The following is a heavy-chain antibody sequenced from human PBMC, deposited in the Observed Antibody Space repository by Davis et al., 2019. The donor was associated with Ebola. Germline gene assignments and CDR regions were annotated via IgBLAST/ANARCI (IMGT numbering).Heavy chain of an antibody. J-gene: IGHJ3*02. D-gene: IGHD4-23*01. CDR2: INPSGGST. CDR3: ARDGTVVTLPFDI. Sequence: AASVKVSCKASGCTFTSYYMHWVRQAPGQGLEWMGIINPSGGSTSYAQKFQGRVTMTRDTSTSTVYMELSSLRSEDTAVYYCARDGTVVTLPFDIWGQGTMVTVSS. V-gene: IGHV1-46*01. CDR1: GCTFTSYY.